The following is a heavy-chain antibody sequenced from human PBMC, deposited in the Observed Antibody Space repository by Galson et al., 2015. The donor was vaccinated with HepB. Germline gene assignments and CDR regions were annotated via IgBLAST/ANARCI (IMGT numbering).Heavy chain of an antibody. CDR1: GFSLNSRGVG. J-gene: IGHJ4*02. D-gene: IGHD3/OR15-3a*01. CDR2: LFLGGDQ. Sequence: PALVKPTQTLTLTCTFSGFSLNSRGVGVGWIRQPPGKALEWLAPLFLGGDQGYTPLLKSRLSVTKDTTQNQVVLKLTSVDPVDTATYYCAHMDLGLTSFAYWGQGTLVTVSS. CDR3: AHMDLGLTSFAY. V-gene: IGHV2-5*02.